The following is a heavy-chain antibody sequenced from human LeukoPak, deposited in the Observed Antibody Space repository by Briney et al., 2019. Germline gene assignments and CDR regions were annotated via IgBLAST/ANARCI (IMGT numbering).Heavy chain of an antibody. D-gene: IGHD3-16*01. CDR3: ARDLRLGELDY. CDR2: IYDGGCA. J-gene: IGHJ4*02. CDR1: GVSISNYY. Sequence: SETLSLTCTVSGVSISNYYWSWIRQPAGKGLEWIGRIYDGGCANYNPSLKSRVTVSVDTSRNQFSLKLSSVTAADTAVYYCARDLRLGELDYWGQGILVTVPS. V-gene: IGHV4-4*07.